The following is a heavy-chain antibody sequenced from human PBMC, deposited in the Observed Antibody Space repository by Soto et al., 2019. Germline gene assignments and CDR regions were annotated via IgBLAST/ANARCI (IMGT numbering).Heavy chain of an antibody. CDR1: GFTFSSYA. J-gene: IGHJ5*01. CDR2: ISGSGVST. Sequence: GGSLRLSCAASGFTFSSYAMSWVRQAPGKGLEWVSAISGSGVSTHYADSVKGRFTISRDNSKNTLYLQMKSLRAEDTAVYFCAKGNWYDFWGQGTLVTVSS. V-gene: IGHV3-23*01. CDR3: AKGNWYDF.